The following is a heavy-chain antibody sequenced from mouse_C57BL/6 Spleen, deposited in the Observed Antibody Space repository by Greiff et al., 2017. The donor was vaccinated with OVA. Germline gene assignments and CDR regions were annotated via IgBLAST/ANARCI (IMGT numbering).Heavy chain of an antibody. CDR3: ARGYYGNYDWFAY. V-gene: IGHV14-2*01. CDR2: IDPEDGET. D-gene: IGHD2-1*01. Sequence: VQLLQSGAELVKPGASVKLSCTASGFTFSDYYMHWVKQRTEKGLEWIGRIDPEDGETNYAPKFQGKATITADTSSNTAYLQLSSLTSEDTAVYYGARGYYGNYDWFAYWGQGTLVTVSA. CDR1: GFTFSDYY. J-gene: IGHJ3*01.